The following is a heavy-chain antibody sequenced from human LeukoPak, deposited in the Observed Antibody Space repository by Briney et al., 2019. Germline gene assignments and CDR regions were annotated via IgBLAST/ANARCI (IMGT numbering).Heavy chain of an antibody. CDR3: AMTSLDLITLDY. Sequence: GASVKVSCKASGGTFSSYAIRWVRQAPGQGREWMGGIIPIFGTAIYAQKFQGRVTITADESTSTAYMELSSLRSEDTAVYYCAMTSLDLITLDYWGQGTLVTVSS. CDR2: IIPIFGTA. D-gene: IGHD5-24*01. J-gene: IGHJ4*02. V-gene: IGHV1-69*01. CDR1: GGTFSSYA.